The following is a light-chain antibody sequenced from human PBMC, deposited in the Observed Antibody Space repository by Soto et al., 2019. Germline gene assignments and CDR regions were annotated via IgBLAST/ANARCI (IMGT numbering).Light chain of an antibody. V-gene: IGKV3-20*01. Sequence: EIILTQSPDTLSLSPGERATLSCRASHTVSSNYLAWCQQRPGQAPRLLIYGASTSAAGIPDRFSGSESGTDFTLTITSLDPEDSAVYFCQQYNSWPLTFGGGTKVDIK. CDR3: QQYNSWPLT. CDR2: GAS. CDR1: HTVSSNY. J-gene: IGKJ4*01.